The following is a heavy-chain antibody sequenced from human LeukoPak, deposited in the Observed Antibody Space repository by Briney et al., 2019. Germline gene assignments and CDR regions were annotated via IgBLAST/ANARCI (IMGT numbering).Heavy chain of an antibody. J-gene: IGHJ4*02. CDR3: ARQFKSGVSFFDA. CDR1: GDSISGDAFS. V-gene: IGHV4-31*11. CDR2: IQYTGRS. D-gene: IGHD2-8*01. Sequence: PSETLSLTCAVSGDSISGDAFSWTWLRQHPGKGLEWVGYIQYTGRSFPNPSLKSRVAFSVDTSEDRFSLHLTSVTAADTAVYYCARQFKSGVSFFDAWGQGSLVTVSS.